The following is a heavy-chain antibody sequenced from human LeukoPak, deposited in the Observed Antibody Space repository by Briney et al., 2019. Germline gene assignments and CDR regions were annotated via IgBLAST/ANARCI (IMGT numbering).Heavy chain of an antibody. CDR3: VLPDY. V-gene: IGHV3-7*01. J-gene: IGHJ4*02. CDR1: GFTFSSYG. D-gene: IGHD2-21*02. Sequence: GGSLRLSCAASGFTFSSYGMHWVRQAPGKGLEWVANIKEDGSEKNYVDSVKGRFTISRDNTKNSLYLQMNSLRAEDTAVYYCVLPDYWGQGTLVTVSS. CDR2: IKEDGSEK.